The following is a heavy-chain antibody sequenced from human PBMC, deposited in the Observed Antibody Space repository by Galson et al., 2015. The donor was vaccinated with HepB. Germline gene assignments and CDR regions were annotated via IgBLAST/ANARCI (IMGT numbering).Heavy chain of an antibody. Sequence: SLRLSCAASGFTFSSYAMSWVRQAPGKGLEWVSAISGSGGSTYYADSVKGRFTISRDNSKNTLYLQMNSLRAEDTAVYYCAKDRGIRDRDIYYYYGMDVWGQGTTVTVSS. J-gene: IGHJ6*02. CDR2: ISGSGGST. V-gene: IGHV3-23*01. CDR3: AKDRGIRDRDIYYYYGMDV. CDR1: GFTFSSYA. D-gene: IGHD3-10*01.